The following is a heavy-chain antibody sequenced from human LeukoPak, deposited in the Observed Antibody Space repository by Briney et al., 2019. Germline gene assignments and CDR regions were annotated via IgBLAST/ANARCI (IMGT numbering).Heavy chain of an antibody. CDR1: GFSFSTYR. CDR2: ISSNGDYK. J-gene: IGHJ4*02. CDR3: ARARDPNSGSQFSDS. V-gene: IGHV3-21*01. D-gene: IGHD6-13*01. Sequence: GGSLRLSCAASGFSFSTYRMNWVRQAPGKGLEWVSSISSNGDYKYYGDSVKGRFTMSRDNAKNSLYLQLSSLRAEDTAVYYCARARDPNSGSQFSDSWGQGTLVTVSS.